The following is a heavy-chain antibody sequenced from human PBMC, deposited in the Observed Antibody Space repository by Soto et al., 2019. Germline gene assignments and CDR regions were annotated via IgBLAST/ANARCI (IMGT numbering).Heavy chain of an antibody. J-gene: IGHJ6*03. CDR3: ARGAYISTLTEEGHYYYSYMDF. D-gene: IGHD6-13*01. CDR1: GLTVSSNY. Sequence: AGGSLRLSCAASGLTVSSNYMNWVRQAPGKGLAWVSVIYSGGNTYYADSVKGRFTISRDNSKNTLYLQMNSLRAEDTAVYYCARGAYISTLTEEGHYYYSYMDFWGKGTSVTVSS. CDR2: IYSGGNT. V-gene: IGHV3-66*01.